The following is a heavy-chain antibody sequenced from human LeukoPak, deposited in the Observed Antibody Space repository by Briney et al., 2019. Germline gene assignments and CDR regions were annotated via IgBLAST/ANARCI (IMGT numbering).Heavy chain of an antibody. CDR3: ASLAVGVGATMNYFDY. D-gene: IGHD1-26*01. CDR1: GYTFTSYD. Sequence: ASVKVSCKASGYTFTSYDINWVRQATGQGLEWMGWMNPNSGNTGYAQKFQGRVTMTRNTSISTAYMELSSLRSEDTAVYYCASLAVGVGATMNYFDYWGQGTLVTVSS. CDR2: MNPNSGNT. V-gene: IGHV1-8*01. J-gene: IGHJ4*02.